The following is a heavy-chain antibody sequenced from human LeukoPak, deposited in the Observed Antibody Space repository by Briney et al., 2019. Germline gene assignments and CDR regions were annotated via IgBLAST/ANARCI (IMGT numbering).Heavy chain of an antibody. D-gene: IGHD2-2*01. J-gene: IGHJ6*03. V-gene: IGHV1-69*05. CDR2: IIPIFGTA. CDR3: ASTGGYCSSTSCYDGGDYYYYYMDV. Sequence: SVKVSCKASGGTFSSYAISWVRQAPGQGLEWMGRIIPIFGTANYAQKFQGRVTITTDESTSTAYMELSSLRSEDTAVYYCASTGGYCSSTSCYDGGDYYYYYMDVWGKGTTVTVSS. CDR1: GGTFSSYA.